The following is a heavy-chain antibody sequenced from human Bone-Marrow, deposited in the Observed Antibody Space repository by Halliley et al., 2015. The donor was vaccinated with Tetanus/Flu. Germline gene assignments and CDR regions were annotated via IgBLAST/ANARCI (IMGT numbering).Heavy chain of an antibody. V-gene: IGHV3-21*01. Sequence: VSSIISTSGYIYYADSVKGRFTISRDNANKALYLQMNSLRVEDMAVYYCARDNPLSGMDVWGQGTTVTVSS. CDR2: IISTSGYI. CDR3: ARDNPLSGMDV. J-gene: IGHJ6*02.